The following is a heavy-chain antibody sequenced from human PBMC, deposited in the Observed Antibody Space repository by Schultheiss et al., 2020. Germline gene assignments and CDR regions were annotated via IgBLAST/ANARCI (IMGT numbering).Heavy chain of an antibody. D-gene: IGHD1-26*01. CDR3: ATDGSIVGATELYFDY. Sequence: GRSLRLSCAASGFTFSDYYMSWIRQAPGKGLEWVSYISSSGSTIYYADSVKGRFTISRDNAKNSLYLQMNSLRAEDTAVYYCATDGSIVGATELYFDYWGQGTLVTVSS. J-gene: IGHJ4*02. CDR2: ISSSGSTI. V-gene: IGHV3-11*01. CDR1: GFTFSDYY.